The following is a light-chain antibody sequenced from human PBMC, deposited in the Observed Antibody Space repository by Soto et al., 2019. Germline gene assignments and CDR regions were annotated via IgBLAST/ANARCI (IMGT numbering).Light chain of an antibody. CDR2: GAS. V-gene: IGKV3-15*01. CDR3: QQYISSPPT. CDR1: QSVRSN. J-gene: IGKJ1*01. Sequence: ELVMTQSPATLSVSPGERVTLSCRASQSVRSNLAWYQQKPGQSPRLLIYGASTRATGIPARFSGSGSGTEFTLTISSLQSEDFAVYYCQQYISSPPTFGQGTKVDIK.